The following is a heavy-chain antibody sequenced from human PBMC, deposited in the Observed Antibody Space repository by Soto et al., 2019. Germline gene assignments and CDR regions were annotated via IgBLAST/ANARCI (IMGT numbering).Heavy chain of an antibody. Sequence: EVQLVESGGGLVQPGGSQRLSCAASGFTFSDHYMDWVRQAPGKGLEWVGRIRNKANSYTTDYAASVKGRFTISRDDSKESLDLQLNSLKTEDTAIYYCARDSGKGAYFDYWGHGTLATVSS. D-gene: IGHD1-26*01. CDR3: ARDSGKGAYFDY. CDR1: GFTFSDHY. J-gene: IGHJ4*01. CDR2: IRNKANSYTT. V-gene: IGHV3-72*01.